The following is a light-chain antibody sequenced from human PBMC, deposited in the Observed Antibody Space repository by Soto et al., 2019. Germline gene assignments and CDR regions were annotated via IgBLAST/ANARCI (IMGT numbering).Light chain of an antibody. Sequence: EMALTQPPDTLYTPPLNRSALSFVASQSVSSYLAWYQQKPGQAPRLLIYDASNRATGIPARFSGSGSGTDFTLTISSLQPEDFAVYYCQQPRKWPRKFGQGTKADI. J-gene: IGKJ1*01. CDR1: QSVSSY. V-gene: IGKV3-11*01. CDR3: QQPRKWPRK. CDR2: DAS.